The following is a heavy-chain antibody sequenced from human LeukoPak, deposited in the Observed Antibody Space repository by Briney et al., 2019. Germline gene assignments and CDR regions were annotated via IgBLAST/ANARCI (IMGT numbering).Heavy chain of an antibody. CDR1: IYTSSVFY. CDR2: INPKRGVT. V-gene: IGHV1-2*07. Sequence: VASVNLSRAVSIYTSSVFYIRGGLDTPGEGLEWVGWINPKRGVTTYAHTFQGRFTMTRDTSITTAYMELTRLRSEDTTIYYCAREKYYGDYGNGFDLWGQGTKVTVSS. J-gene: IGHJ3*01. CDR3: AREKYYGDYGNGFDL. D-gene: IGHD4-17*01.